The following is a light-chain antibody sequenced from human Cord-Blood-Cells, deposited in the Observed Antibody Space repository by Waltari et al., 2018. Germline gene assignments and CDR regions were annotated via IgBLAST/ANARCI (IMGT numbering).Light chain of an antibody. J-gene: IGKJ3*01. Sequence: DIVMTQSPLSLPVTPGEPASISCRSSQSLLHSNGYNYLDWYLQKPGQSPQLLIYLGSNRASGVPDRFSGRGSGTDFTLKISRVEAEDVGVYYCMQALQTPRTCGPGPKVDIK. CDR1: QSLLHSNGYNY. CDR3: MQALQTPRT. CDR2: LGS. V-gene: IGKV2-28*01.